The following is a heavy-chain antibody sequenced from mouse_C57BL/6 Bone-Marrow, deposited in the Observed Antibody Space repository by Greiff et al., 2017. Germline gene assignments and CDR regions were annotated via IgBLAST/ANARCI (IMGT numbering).Heavy chain of an antibody. D-gene: IGHD1-1*01. CDR2: ISSGSSTI. J-gene: IGHJ4*01. CDR3: ARNYGSSTRAMDY. CDR1: GFTFSDYG. Sequence: EVKLMESGGGLVKPGGSLKLSCAASGFTFSDYGMHWVRQAPEKGLEWVAYISSGSSTIYYADTVKGRFTISRDNAKNTLFLQMTSLRSEDTAMYYCARNYGSSTRAMDYWGQGTSVTVSS. V-gene: IGHV5-17*01.